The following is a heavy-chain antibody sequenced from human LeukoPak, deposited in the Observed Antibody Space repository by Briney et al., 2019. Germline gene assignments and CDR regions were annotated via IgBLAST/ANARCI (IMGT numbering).Heavy chain of an antibody. Sequence: GASVNVSFTASGYTFTIYYIHWVRQAPGQGLEWMGIINPSGGSTSYVQKFQGRVTMTEDTSTDTAYMELSSLRSEDTAVYYCATDLISFSVGDSSRESDYWGQGTLVTVSS. J-gene: IGHJ4*02. CDR3: ATDLISFSVGDSSRESDY. CDR1: GYTFTIYY. D-gene: IGHD6-13*01. V-gene: IGHV1-46*01. CDR2: INPSGGST.